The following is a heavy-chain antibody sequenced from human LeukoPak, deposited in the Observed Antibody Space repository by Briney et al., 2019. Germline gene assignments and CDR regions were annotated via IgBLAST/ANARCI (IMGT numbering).Heavy chain of an antibody. CDR1: GFTFSSDS. CDR2: ISRSSDTI. V-gene: IGHV3-48*02. J-gene: IGHJ4*02. Sequence: GGSLRLSCAASGFTFSSDSMNWVRQAPGKGLEWVSYISRSSDTIYYADSVKGRFTISRDNAKNSLYLQMNSLRDEDTAVYYCARDLTTMVRGLPLDYWGQGTLVTVSS. D-gene: IGHD3-10*01. CDR3: ARDLTTMVRGLPLDY.